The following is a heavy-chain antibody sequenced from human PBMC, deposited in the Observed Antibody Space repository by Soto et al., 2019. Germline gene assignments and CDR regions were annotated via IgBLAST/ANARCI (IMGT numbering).Heavy chain of an antibody. Sequence: PGEALKMSCASSGFTCSSDSMDWVRQAPGKGLEWVSSISSSSSYIYYADSVKGRFTISRDNAKNSLYLQMNSLRAEDTAVYYCARKNPPHTFWSGYYTHYSASYGMYACAQRTTVPVSS. CDR2: ISSSSSYI. V-gene: IGHV3-21*01. CDR3: ARKNPPHTFWSGYYTHYSASYGMYA. D-gene: IGHD3-3*01. J-gene: IGHJ6*02. CDR1: GFTCSSDS.